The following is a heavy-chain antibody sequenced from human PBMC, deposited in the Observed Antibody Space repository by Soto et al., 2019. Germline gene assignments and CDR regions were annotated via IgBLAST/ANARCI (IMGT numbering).Heavy chain of an antibody. D-gene: IGHD2-15*01. CDR1: GYSFRTHG. J-gene: IGHJ5*02. V-gene: IGHV1-18*01. CDR2: ISTYDDKT. CDR3: ARDLGYCNGSGCFRNWFDP. Sequence: QVQLVQSGAEVKTPGASVKVSCRASGYSFRTHGISWVRQAPGQGLEWMGWISTYDDKTNFPQKFQGRITMTTDTSTSTAYMELRSLRSDDTAVYFCARDLGYCNGSGCFRNWFDPWGQGTLVTVSS.